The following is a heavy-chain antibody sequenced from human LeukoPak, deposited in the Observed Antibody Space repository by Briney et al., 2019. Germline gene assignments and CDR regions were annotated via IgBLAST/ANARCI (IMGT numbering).Heavy chain of an antibody. CDR2: ISSSSSYI. D-gene: IGHD2-21*02. J-gene: IGHJ4*02. CDR3: ASQYCGGDCYNY. CDR1: GSTFSSYS. V-gene: IGHV3-21*01. Sequence: GGSLRLSCAASGSTFSSYSMNGVRQAPGKGLEWVSSISSSSSYIYYADSVKGRFTISRDNAKNSLYLQMNSLRAEDTAVYYCASQYCGGDCYNYWGQGTLVTVSS.